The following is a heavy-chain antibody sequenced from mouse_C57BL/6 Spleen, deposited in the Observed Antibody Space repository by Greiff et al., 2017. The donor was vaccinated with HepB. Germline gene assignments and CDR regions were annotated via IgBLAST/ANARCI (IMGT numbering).Heavy chain of an antibody. J-gene: IGHJ4*01. CDR2: IHPNSGST. V-gene: IGHV1-64*01. CDR1: GYTFTSYW. D-gene: IGHD2-13*01. Sequence: QVQLQQSGAELVKPGASVKFSCKASGYTFTSYWMHWVKQRPGQGLEWIGMIHPNSGSTNYNEKFKSKATLTVDKSSSTAYMLLSSLTSEDSAVYCCASDGDEPYYAMDRWGQGTPSTDSS. CDR3: ASDGDEPYYAMDR.